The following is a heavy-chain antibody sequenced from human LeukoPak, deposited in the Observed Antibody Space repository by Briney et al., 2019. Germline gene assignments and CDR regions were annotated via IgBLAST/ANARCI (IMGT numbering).Heavy chain of an antibody. CDR3: AKDRQKGSSLTAAGDAFDL. D-gene: IGHD6-13*01. V-gene: IGHV3-9*03. J-gene: IGHJ3*01. CDR1: GFTLDDYA. Sequence: GESLRLSCIGSGFTLDDYAMHWVRQLPGRGLEWVSGISWASSSRAYSDSVNGRFTVSRDNAKNSLYLQMNSLRSEDMALYYCAKDRQKGSSLTAAGDAFDLWGQGTMVIVSS. CDR2: ISWASSSR.